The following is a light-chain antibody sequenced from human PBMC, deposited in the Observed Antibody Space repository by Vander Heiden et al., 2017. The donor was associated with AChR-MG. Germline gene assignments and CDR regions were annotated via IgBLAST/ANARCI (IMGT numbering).Light chain of an antibody. Sequence: DIVMTQSPDSLAVSLGERATINCKSSQTVLYSSNNKNYLAWYQQKPGQPPKLLIYWASTRESGVPDRFSGSGSGTDFTLTISSLQAEDVAVYYCLQYYSIPLTFGPGTKVDIK. CDR3: LQYYSIPLT. J-gene: IGKJ3*01. CDR1: QTVLYSSNNKNY. CDR2: WAS. V-gene: IGKV4-1*01.